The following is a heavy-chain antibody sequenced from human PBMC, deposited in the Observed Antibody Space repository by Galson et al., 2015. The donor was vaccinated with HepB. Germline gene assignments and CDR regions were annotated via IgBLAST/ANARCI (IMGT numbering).Heavy chain of an antibody. CDR1: GYTFTSYG. D-gene: IGHD2-15*01. V-gene: IGHV1-18*01. Sequence: SVKVSCKASGYTFTSYGISWVRQAPGQGLEWMGWISAYNGNTNYAQKLQGRVTMTTDTSTSTAYMELRSLRSDDTAVYYCARTSSGGSCYSRAGFCYYGMDVWGQGTTVTVSS. CDR3: ARTSSGGSCYSRAGFCYYGMDV. CDR2: ISAYNGNT. J-gene: IGHJ6*02.